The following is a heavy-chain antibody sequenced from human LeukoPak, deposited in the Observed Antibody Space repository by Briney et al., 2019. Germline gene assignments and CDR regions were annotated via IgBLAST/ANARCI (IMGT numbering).Heavy chain of an antibody. D-gene: IGHD1-26*01. Sequence: SETLSLTCAVYGGSFSGYYWSWIRQPPGKGLEWIGEINHSGSTNYNPSLKSRVTISVDTSKNQFSLDLSSVVAADTAVYYCAKNWSSFDYWGQGTLVTVSS. CDR2: INHSGST. CDR1: GGSFSGYY. J-gene: IGHJ4*02. CDR3: AKNWSSFDY. V-gene: IGHV4-34*01.